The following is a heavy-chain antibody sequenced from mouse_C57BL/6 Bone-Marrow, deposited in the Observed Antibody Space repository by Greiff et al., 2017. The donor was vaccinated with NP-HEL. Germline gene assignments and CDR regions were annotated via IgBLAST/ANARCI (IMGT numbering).Heavy chain of an antibody. CDR3: AREGFAY. Sequence: VQLQQPGAELVRPGSSVKLSCKASGYTFTSYWMHWVKQRPIQGLEWIGNIDPSDSETHYNQNFKDKATLTVDKSSSTAYLQLSSLTSEVSAVYNCAREGFAYWGPGTLVTVSA. J-gene: IGHJ3*01. CDR2: IDPSDSET. CDR1: GYTFTSYW. V-gene: IGHV1-52*01.